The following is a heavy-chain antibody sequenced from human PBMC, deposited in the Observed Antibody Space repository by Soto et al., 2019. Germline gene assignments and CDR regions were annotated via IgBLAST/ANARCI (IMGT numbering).Heavy chain of an antibody. CDR1: GGTFSSYA. CDR2: ISAYNGNT. Sequence: QVQLVQSGAEVKKPGSSVKVSCKASGGTFSSYAISWVRQAPGQGLEWMGWISAYNGNTNYAQKLQGRVTMTTDTSTSTAYMELRSLRSDDTAVYYCARGVIAVAGDPYYYYGMDVWGQGTTVTVSS. J-gene: IGHJ6*02. D-gene: IGHD6-19*01. V-gene: IGHV1-18*01. CDR3: ARGVIAVAGDPYYYYGMDV.